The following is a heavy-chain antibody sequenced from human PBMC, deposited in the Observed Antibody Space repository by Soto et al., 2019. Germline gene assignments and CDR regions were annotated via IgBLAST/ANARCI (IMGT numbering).Heavy chain of an antibody. J-gene: IGHJ6*02. CDR3: GRGPSPRAPAGGTPYYYAMDV. CDR2: MNPINGAA. Sequence: SVKVSCKACGYDFTPYDINWVRQASGQGLEWMGWMNPINGAAGSARRFQGRVSMTRNTATGAAYLELTNLRSDDTAVYFCGRGPSPRAPAGGTPYYYAMDVWGQGTTVTVSS. D-gene: IGHD6-13*01. V-gene: IGHV1-8*02. CDR1: GYDFTPYD.